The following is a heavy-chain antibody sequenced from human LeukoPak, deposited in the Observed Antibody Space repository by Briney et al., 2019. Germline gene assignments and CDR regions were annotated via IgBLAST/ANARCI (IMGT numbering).Heavy chain of an antibody. CDR1: EFTFSDYW. CDR3: ARVDRFGESTHYFDD. Sequence: GGSLRPSCATSEFTFSDYWMSWVRQAPGKGLEWVANIREDGSEKYYVGSVKGRFIISRDNAKRSLYLQMNSLRAEDTAVYYCARVDRFGESTHYFDDWGQGTLVTVSS. V-gene: IGHV3-7*01. CDR2: IREDGSEK. J-gene: IGHJ4*02. D-gene: IGHD3-10*01.